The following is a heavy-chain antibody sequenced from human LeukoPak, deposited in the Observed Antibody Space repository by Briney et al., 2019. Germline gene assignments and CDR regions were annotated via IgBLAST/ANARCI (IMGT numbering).Heavy chain of an antibody. D-gene: IGHD3-10*01. Sequence: GGSLRLSCAASGLIVSNAWMSWVRQVAGKGLKWVGRIRSKPLGGTTDYTAPVEGRFTISRDDSKNTLYLQMNSLKIEDTAVYYCTTLYGSGRFDWGQGTLVTVSS. CDR2: IRSKPLGGTT. CDR3: TTLYGSGRFD. J-gene: IGHJ4*02. CDR1: GLIVSNAW. V-gene: IGHV3-15*01.